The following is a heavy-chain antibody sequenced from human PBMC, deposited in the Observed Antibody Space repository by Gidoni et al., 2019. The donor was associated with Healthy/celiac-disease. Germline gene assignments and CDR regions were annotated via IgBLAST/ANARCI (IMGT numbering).Heavy chain of an antibody. CDR2: ISWDGGST. V-gene: IGHV3-43*01. CDR1: GFTFDDYT. D-gene: IGHD2-15*01. J-gene: IGHJ6*02. Sequence: EVQLVESGGVVVQPGGSLRPSSAAPGFTFDDYTMHWVRQAPGKGLEWVSLISWDGGSTYYADSVKGRFTISRDNSKNSLYLQMNSLRTEDTALYYGAKEKVAGYYGMDVWGQGTTVTVSS. CDR3: AKEKVAGYYGMDV.